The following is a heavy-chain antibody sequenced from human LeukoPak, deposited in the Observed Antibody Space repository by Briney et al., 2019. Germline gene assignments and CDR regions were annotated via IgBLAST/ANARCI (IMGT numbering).Heavy chain of an antibody. D-gene: IGHD6-19*01. CDR1: GYTFVGYF. J-gene: IGHJ6*02. Sequence: ASVKVSCKASGYTFVGYFMHWVRQAPGQGLEWMGWINPKTGGTTYAQKFKGWVTMTRDTSINTAYMELSRLRSDDTAVYYCAREGLAVAGDPDDNYYGMDVWGQGTTVTVSS. V-gene: IGHV1-2*04. CDR3: AREGLAVAGDPDDNYYGMDV. CDR2: INPKTGGT.